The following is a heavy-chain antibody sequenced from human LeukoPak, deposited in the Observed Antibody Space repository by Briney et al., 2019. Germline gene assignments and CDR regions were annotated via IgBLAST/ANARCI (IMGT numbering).Heavy chain of an antibody. V-gene: IGHV4-34*01. J-gene: IGHJ5*02. CDR3: ARIRGPGRICSGGSCYARLRADNWFDP. Sequence: PSETLSLTCAVYGGSFSGYYWSWIRQPPGKGLEWIGEINHSGSTNYNPSLKSRVTISVDTSKNQFSLKLSSVTAADTAVYYCARIRGPGRICSGGSCYARLRADNWFDPWGQGTLVTVSS. CDR2: INHSGST. D-gene: IGHD2-15*01. CDR1: GGSFSGYY.